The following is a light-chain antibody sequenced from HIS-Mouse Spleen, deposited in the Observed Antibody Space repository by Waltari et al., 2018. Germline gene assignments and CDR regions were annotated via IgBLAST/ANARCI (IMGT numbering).Light chain of an antibody. V-gene: IGLV2-23*01. CDR1: SSDVGSYNL. Sequence: QSALTQPASVSGSPGQSITISCTGTSSDVGSYNLVSCYQQHPGKAPKLMIYEGSKRHSGVSNRFSGSKSGNTASLTISGLQAEDEADYYCCSYAGSSTHVVFGGGTKLTVL. J-gene: IGLJ2*01. CDR3: CSYAGSSTHVV. CDR2: EGS.